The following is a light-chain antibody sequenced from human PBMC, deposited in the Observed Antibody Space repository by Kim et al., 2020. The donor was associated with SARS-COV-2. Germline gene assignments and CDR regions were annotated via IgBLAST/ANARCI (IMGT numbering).Light chain of an antibody. CDR1: QSVSSY. V-gene: IGKV3-11*01. CDR2: DAS. Sequence: LSPGERATISCRASQSVSSYLAWYQQKPGQAPRLLIYDASNRATGIPARFSGSGSGTDFTLTISSLEPEDFAVYYCQQRSNWLFTFGPGTKVDIK. CDR3: QQRSNWLFT. J-gene: IGKJ3*01.